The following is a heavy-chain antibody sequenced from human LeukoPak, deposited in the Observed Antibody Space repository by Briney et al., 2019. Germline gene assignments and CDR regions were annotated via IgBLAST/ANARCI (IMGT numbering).Heavy chain of an antibody. V-gene: IGHV1-18*04. D-gene: IGHD6-19*01. CDR3: ARDVSCWSYFDY. CDR1: GYTFSSYG. Sequence: GASVKVSCKASGYTFSSYGISWVRQAPGQGLEWMGWISGYNGNTNYAQKLQGRVTMTTDTSTSTAYMELRSLRSDDTAVYYCARDVSCWSYFDYWGQGTLVTVSS. J-gene: IGHJ4*02. CDR2: ISGYNGNT.